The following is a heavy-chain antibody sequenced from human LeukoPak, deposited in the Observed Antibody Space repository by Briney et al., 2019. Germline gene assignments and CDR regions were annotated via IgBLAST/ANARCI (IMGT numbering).Heavy chain of an antibody. D-gene: IGHD6-19*01. Sequence: PGGSLRLSCVASGFDFSIYSMNWIRQAPGRGLEWVSYISSSSTIYYADSVKGRFTISRDNAKNSLYLQMNSLRAEDTAVYYCARGIDSSGRPFDYWGQGTLVTVSS. J-gene: IGHJ4*02. CDR2: ISSSSTI. V-gene: IGHV3-48*04. CDR1: GFDFSIYS. CDR3: ARGIDSSGRPFDY.